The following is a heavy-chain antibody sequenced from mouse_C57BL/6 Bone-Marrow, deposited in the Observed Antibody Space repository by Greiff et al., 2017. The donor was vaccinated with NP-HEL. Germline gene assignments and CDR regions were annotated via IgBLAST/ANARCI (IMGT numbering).Heavy chain of an antibody. CDR1: GYTFTSYW. CDR3: AREGEYGNYVWFAY. CDR2: IYPGSGST. D-gene: IGHD2-1*01. J-gene: IGHJ3*01. Sequence: QVQLQQPGAELVKPGASVKMSCKASGYTFTSYWITWVKQRPGQGLEWIGDIYPGSGSTNYNEKFKSKATLTVDTSSSTAYMQRSSLTSEDSAVYYCAREGEYGNYVWFAYWGQGTLVTVSA. V-gene: IGHV1-55*01.